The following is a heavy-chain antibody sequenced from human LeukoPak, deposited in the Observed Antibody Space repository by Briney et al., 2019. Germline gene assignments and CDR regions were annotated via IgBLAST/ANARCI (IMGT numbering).Heavy chain of an antibody. CDR3: ARADSNWFDP. CDR2: FDYSGST. Sequence: SQTLSLTCTVSGGSITSGSYYWSWIRQHPGKGLEWIGYFDYSGSTYYNPSLKSRVIISVDASKNLFSLNLSSVTAADTAIYYCARADSNWFDPWGQGTLVTVSS. CDR1: GGSITSGSYY. V-gene: IGHV4-31*03. J-gene: IGHJ5*02.